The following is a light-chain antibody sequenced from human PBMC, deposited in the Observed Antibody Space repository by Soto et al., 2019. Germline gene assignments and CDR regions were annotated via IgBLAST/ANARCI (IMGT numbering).Light chain of an antibody. CDR2: AAS. Sequence: DIQMTQSPSTLSASVGDRVTITCRASQMSSSWVAWYQQKPGKGPKLLIYAASSLQRGVPSRFSGSGSGTDFTLTSSSLQPEDFATYSCQQSYSTLVTFGQGTKVDIK. J-gene: IGKJ1*01. CDR1: QMSSSW. V-gene: IGKV1-39*01. CDR3: QQSYSTLVT.